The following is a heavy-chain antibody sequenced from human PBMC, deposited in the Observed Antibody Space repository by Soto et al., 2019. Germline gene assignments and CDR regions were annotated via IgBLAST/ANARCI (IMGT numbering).Heavy chain of an antibody. CDR3: ARSIKEDYCSGGSCSDAFDI. Sequence: GGSLRLSCAASGFTFSSYAMSWVRQAPGKGLEWVSAISGSGGSTSYAQKFQGRVTMTRDTSTSTVYMELSSLRSEDTAVYYCARSIKEDYCSGGSCSDAFDIWGQGTMVTVS. D-gene: IGHD2-15*01. V-gene: IGHV3-23*01. J-gene: IGHJ3*02. CDR1: GFTFSSYA. CDR2: ISGSGGST.